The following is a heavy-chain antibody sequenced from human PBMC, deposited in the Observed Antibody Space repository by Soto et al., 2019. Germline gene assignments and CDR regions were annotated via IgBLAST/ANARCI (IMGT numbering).Heavy chain of an antibody. D-gene: IGHD2-15*01. J-gene: IGHJ1*01. CDR3: AREGGCSGGSCYTEYFQH. Sequence: SETLSLTCTVSGGSISSYYWSWIRQPPGKGLEWIGYIYYSGSTNYNPSLKSRVTISVDTSKNQFSLKLSSVTAADTAVYYCAREGGCSGGSCYTEYFQHWGQGTLVTVSS. CDR1: GGSISSYY. CDR2: IYYSGST. V-gene: IGHV4-59*01.